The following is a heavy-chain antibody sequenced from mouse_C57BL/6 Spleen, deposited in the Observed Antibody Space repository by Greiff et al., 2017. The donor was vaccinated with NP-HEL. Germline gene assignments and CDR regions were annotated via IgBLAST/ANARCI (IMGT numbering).Heavy chain of an antibody. V-gene: IGHV1-53*01. CDR1: GYTFTSYW. CDR3: ARRGWLLRNYFDY. J-gene: IGHJ2*01. D-gene: IGHD2-3*01. Sequence: VQLQQPGTELVKPGASVKLSCKASGYTFTSYWLHWVKQRPGQGLEWIGNINPSNGGTNYNEKFKSKATLTVDKSSSTAYMQLSSLTSEDSAVYYCARRGWLLRNYFDYWGQGTTLTVSS. CDR2: INPSNGGT.